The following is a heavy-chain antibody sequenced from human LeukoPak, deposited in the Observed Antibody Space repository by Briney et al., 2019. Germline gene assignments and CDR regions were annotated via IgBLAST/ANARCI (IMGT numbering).Heavy chain of an antibody. V-gene: IGHV4-38-2*02. D-gene: IGHD1-26*01. Sequence: PSETLSLTCAVSGYSISSGYYWGWIRQPPGKGLEWIGSIYHSGSTYYNPSLKSRVTISVDTSKNQFSLKLSSVTAADTAVYYCARDWGLGSHLYYFDYWGQGTLVTVFS. J-gene: IGHJ4*02. CDR1: GYSISSGYY. CDR2: IYHSGST. CDR3: ARDWGLGSHLYYFDY.